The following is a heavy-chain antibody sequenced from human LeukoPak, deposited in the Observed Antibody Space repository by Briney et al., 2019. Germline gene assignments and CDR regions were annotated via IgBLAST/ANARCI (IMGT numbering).Heavy chain of an antibody. CDR1: GYSISSGYY. CDR3: SRGGHFAF. V-gene: IGHV4-38-2*01. CDR2: INHSGST. J-gene: IGHJ4*02. Sequence: KPSETLSLTCAVSGYSISSGYYWGWIRQPPGKGLEWIGSINHSGSTYYNPPLKSRVTISIDTSKNQFSLNLSSVTAADTAVYYCSRGGHFAFWGQGTLVTVSS.